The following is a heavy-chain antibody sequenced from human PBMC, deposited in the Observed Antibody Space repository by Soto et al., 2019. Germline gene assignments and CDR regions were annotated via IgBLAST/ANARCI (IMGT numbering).Heavy chain of an antibody. D-gene: IGHD3-10*01. CDR3: ARDEVGYYGSGGNWFNP. CDR1: GGSISSGGYY. Sequence: SETLSLTCTVSGGSISSGGYYWSWIRQHPGKGLEWIGYIYYSGSTYYNPSLKSRVTISVDTSKNQFSLKLSSLRSEDTAVYYCARDEVGYYGSGGNWFNPWGQGTLVTVSS. J-gene: IGHJ5*02. CDR2: IYYSGST. V-gene: IGHV4-31*03.